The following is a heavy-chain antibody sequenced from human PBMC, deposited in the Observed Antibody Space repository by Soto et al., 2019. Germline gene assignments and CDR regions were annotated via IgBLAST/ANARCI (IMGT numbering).Heavy chain of an antibody. J-gene: IGHJ4*02. CDR2: ISAHNGNT. Sequence: QVHLVQSGAEVKKPGASVKVSCKGSGYAFTTYGITWVRQAPGQGLEWMGWISAHNGNTNYAQKLQGRVTVTRDTAASAAYMELRSLRSDDTAVYYCAGGGYGAYWGQGALVTVSS. CDR3: AGGGYGAY. CDR1: GYAFTTYG. V-gene: IGHV1-18*01. D-gene: IGHD3-10*01.